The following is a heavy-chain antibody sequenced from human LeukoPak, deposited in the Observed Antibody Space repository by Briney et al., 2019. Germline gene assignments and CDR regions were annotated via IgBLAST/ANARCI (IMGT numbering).Heavy chain of an antibody. CDR3: ARAIAAARGVNYFDY. CDR2: ISSSSSTI. D-gene: IGHD3-10*01. J-gene: IGHJ4*02. V-gene: IGHV3-48*01. Sequence: PGGSLRLSCAASGFTFSSYSMNWVRQAPGKGLEWVSSISSSSSTIYYADSVKGRFTISRDNAKNSLYLQMNSLRAEDTAVYYCARAIAAARGVNYFDYRGQGTLVTVSS. CDR1: GFTFSSYS.